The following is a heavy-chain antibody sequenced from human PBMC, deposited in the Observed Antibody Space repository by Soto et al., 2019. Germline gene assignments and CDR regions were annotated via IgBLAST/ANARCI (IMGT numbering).Heavy chain of an antibody. D-gene: IGHD2-2*01. CDR2: ISYDGSNK. J-gene: IGHJ6*02. V-gene: IGHV3-30*18. CDR1: GFTFSSYG. Sequence: QVQLVESGGGVVQPGRSLRLSCAASGFTFSSYGMHWVRQAPGKGLEWVAVISYDGSNKYYADSVKGSFTISRDNSENTLYLKMNSLRAEDTAVYYCAKGPAIVLVPAAINNYYGIDVWGQGTTVTVSS. CDR3: AKGPAIVLVPAAINNYYGIDV.